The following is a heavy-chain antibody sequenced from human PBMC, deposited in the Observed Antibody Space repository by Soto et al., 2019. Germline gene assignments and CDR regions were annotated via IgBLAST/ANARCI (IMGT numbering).Heavy chain of an antibody. CDR1: GGSISIGGYS. Sequence: SETLSLTCAVSGGSISIGGYSWSCLRQPPGKGLEWIGYIYHSGSTYYNPSLKSRVTISVDRSKNQFSLKLSSVTAADTAVYYCARRTVHYYDSSGYTNWFDPWGQGTLVTVSS. CDR2: IYHSGST. CDR3: ARRTVHYYDSSGYTNWFDP. J-gene: IGHJ5*02. D-gene: IGHD3-22*01. V-gene: IGHV4-30-2*01.